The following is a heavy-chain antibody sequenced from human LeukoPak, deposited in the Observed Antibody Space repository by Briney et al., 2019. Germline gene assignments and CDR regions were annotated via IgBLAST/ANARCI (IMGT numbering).Heavy chain of an antibody. CDR3: ARGGDIVPHQY. Sequence: ASVKVTCKASDYTFTSYGITWVRQAPGQGLEWTGWISGYNGNTNYAQKLQGRVTMTTDTSTSTAYMELRSLRSGDTAVYYCARGGDIVPHQYWGQGTLVTVSS. V-gene: IGHV1-18*04. CDR1: DYTFTSYG. D-gene: IGHD2-8*01. CDR2: ISGYNGNT. J-gene: IGHJ1*01.